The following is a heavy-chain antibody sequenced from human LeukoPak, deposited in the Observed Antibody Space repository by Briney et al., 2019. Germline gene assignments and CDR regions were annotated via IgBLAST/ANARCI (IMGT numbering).Heavy chain of an antibody. Sequence: SQTLSLTCTVSGGSINSGSYYWRWIRQPAGKGLEWIGRIYTSGSTTYNPSLKSRVTISVDTSKNQFSLKLSSVTAADTAVYYCARGDARHFDYWGQGTLVTVSS. J-gene: IGHJ4*02. CDR3: ARGDARHFDY. D-gene: IGHD2-8*01. V-gene: IGHV4-61*02. CDR1: GGSINSGSYY. CDR2: IYTSGST.